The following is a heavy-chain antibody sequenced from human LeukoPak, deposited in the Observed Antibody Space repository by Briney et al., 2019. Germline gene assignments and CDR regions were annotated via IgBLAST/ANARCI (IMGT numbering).Heavy chain of an antibody. CDR3: ARRPRDTSGYYLGAFHD. D-gene: IGHD3-22*01. Sequence: HPGGSLRLSCAASGFNFTNYAMTWVRQAPGKGLEWVSVIGASGADTYYSDSVKGRFTVSRDNSQNTLFLHMSSLRAEDTAVYFCARRPRDTSGYYLGAFHDWGQGTTVTVSS. J-gene: IGHJ3*01. CDR1: GFNFTNYA. CDR2: IGASGADT. V-gene: IGHV3-23*01.